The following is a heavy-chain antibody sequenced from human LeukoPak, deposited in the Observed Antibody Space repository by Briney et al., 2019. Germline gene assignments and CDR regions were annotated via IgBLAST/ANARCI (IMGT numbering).Heavy chain of an antibody. CDR1: GFTFSSYW. CDR3: ARVGGSNAFYI. CDR2: INSDRSST. V-gene: IGHV3-74*01. D-gene: IGHD1-26*01. Sequence: GGSLRLSCAASGFTFSSYWMSWLRHAPGKGLVWASPINSDRSSTSYADPVKGRFTISRDNAKNTLSLQMNSLRAEDTAVYYCARVGGSNAFYIWGQGTMVSVSS. J-gene: IGHJ3*02.